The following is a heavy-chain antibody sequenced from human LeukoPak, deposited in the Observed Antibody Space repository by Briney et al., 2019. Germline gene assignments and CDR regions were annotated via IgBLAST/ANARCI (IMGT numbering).Heavy chain of an antibody. CDR3: AKQDVRRILSAAGQRAFTV. J-gene: IGHJ3*01. CDR2: IIPIFGTT. V-gene: IGHV1-69*13. CDR1: VDTSTTSA. D-gene: IGHD6-13*01. Sequence: ASVRVSCTASVDTSTTSAINWVRQAPGQRLEWMGGIIPIFGTTDYAQKFQGRVTITADASTRTAYMDLSSLTSQDTAVSFCAKQDVRRILSAAGQRAFTVWGQGTTVTVS.